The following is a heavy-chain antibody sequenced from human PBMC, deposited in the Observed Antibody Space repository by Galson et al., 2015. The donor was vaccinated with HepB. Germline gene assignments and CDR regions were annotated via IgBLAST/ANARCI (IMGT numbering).Heavy chain of an antibody. J-gene: IGHJ1*01. CDR2: ISSTGTTI. Sequence: SLRLSCAASGFSFSNYHMNWVRQAPGKGLEWVSYISSTGTTIYYADSVRGRFTISRDNAKNSLYLQMSSLSDGDTAVYYCARDYYDTSGYFFGQHWGQGTLVTVSS. CDR1: GFSFSNYH. V-gene: IGHV3-48*02. D-gene: IGHD3-22*01. CDR3: ARDYYDTSGYFFGQH.